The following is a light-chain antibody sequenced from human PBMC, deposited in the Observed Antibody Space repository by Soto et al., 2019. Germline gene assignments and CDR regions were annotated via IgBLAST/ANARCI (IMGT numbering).Light chain of an antibody. CDR2: YSD. CDR3: GAWENSLTVYV. J-gene: IGLJ7*01. V-gene: IGLV1-51*01. Sequence: QSVLTQPPSVSAAPGQAVTISCSGSSSNIAANYVSWYQHLQGTAPKLLIYYSDRRPSSIPARFSGSKSGTSATLGITGLQTGDEADYYCGAWENSLTVYVFGSGTQLTVL. CDR1: SSNIAANY.